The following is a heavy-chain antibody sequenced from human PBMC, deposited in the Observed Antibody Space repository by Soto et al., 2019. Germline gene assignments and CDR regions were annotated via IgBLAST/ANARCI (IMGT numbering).Heavy chain of an antibody. CDR2: IYSGGST. D-gene: IGHD3-3*01. CDR1: GFTVSSNY. Sequence: XGSLRLSCAAAGFTVSSNYMSWVRQAPGKGLEWVSVIYSGGSTYYADSVKGRFTISRDNSKNTLYLQMNSLRAEDTAVYYCARDYDFWSGYDYGMDVWGQGTTVTVSS. V-gene: IGHV3-53*01. J-gene: IGHJ6*02. CDR3: ARDYDFWSGYDYGMDV.